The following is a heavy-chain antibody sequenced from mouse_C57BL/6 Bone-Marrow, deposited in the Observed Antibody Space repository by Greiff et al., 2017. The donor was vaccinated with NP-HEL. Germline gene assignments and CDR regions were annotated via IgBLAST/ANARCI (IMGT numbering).Heavy chain of an antibody. Sequence: DVQLQQSGTVLARPGASVKMSCKTSGYTFTSYWMHWVKQRPGQGLEWIGAIYPGNSDTSYNQKFKGKAKLTAVTSASTAYMELSSLTNEDSAVYYCTRTFYYYGSTWFAYWGQGTLVTVSA. D-gene: IGHD1-1*01. CDR2: IYPGNSDT. CDR3: TRTFYYYGSTWFAY. CDR1: GYTFTSYW. V-gene: IGHV1-5*01. J-gene: IGHJ3*01.